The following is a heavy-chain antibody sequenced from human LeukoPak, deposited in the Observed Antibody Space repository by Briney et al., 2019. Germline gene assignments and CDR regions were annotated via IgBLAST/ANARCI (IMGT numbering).Heavy chain of an antibody. CDR2: INHSGST. Sequence: SETLSLTCAVYGGSFSGYYWSWIRQPPGKGLEWIGEINHSGSTNYNPSLKSRVTISVDTSKNQFSLKLSSVTAADTAVYYCARRFRGSYYNYYMDVWGKGTTVTISS. J-gene: IGHJ6*03. CDR1: GGSFSGYY. D-gene: IGHD2-15*01. CDR3: ARRFRGSYYNYYMDV. V-gene: IGHV4-34*01.